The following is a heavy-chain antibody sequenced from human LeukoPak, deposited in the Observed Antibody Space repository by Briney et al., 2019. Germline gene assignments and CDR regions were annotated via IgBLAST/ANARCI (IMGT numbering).Heavy chain of an antibody. CDR2: ISSSSSTI. J-gene: IGHJ6*03. CDR1: GFTFSTYN. Sequence: PGGSLRLSCAASGFTFSTYNMNWVRQAPGKGLEWVSYISSSSSTIYYADSVKGRFTVSRDNSKNTLYLQMKSLRAEDTAVYYCATLGPTGYSSGWLGYYYYYMDVWGKGATVTVSS. CDR3: ATLGPTGYSSGWLGYYYYYMDV. D-gene: IGHD6-19*01. V-gene: IGHV3-48*01.